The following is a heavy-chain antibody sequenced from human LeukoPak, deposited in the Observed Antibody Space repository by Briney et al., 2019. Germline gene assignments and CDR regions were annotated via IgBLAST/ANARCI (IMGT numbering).Heavy chain of an antibody. Sequence: GGSLRLSCAPSGYTLSSYSIIWVRQAPGEGLEWVSSISVRSNYIYYADSVRGRFSISRDDARDSLYLQMNSLRAEDTAVYYCVRLRRNSDTSGFYYYYDYWGQGTLVTVSS. CDR1: GYTLSSYS. V-gene: IGHV3-21*01. D-gene: IGHD3-22*01. CDR2: ISVRSNYI. CDR3: VRLRRNSDTSGFYYYYDY. J-gene: IGHJ4*02.